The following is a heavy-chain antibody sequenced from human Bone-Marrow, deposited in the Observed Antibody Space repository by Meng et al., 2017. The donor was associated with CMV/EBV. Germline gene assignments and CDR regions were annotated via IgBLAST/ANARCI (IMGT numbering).Heavy chain of an antibody. D-gene: IGHD2-2*01. CDR1: GFTFSGSA. CDR2: IRSKANSYAT. V-gene: IGHV3-73*01. CDR3: TRVVPAARD. Sequence: GSLKISCAASGFTFSGSAMHWVRQASGKGLEWVGRIRSKANSYATAYAASVKGRFTISRDDSKNTAYLQMNSLKTEDTAVYYCTRVVPAARDWGQGTLVTVSS. J-gene: IGHJ1*01.